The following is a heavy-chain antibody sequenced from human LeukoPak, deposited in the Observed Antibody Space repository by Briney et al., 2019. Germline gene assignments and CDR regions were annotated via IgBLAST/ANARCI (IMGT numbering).Heavy chain of an antibody. Sequence: GGSLRLSCAASGFTFSSYEMNWVRQAPGKGLEYVSTISSNGGSTYYANSVKGRFTISRDNAKNSLYLQMNSLRAEDTAVYYCAELGITMIGGVWGKGTTVTISS. CDR3: AELGITMIGGV. CDR2: ISSNGGST. J-gene: IGHJ6*04. CDR1: GFTFSSYE. V-gene: IGHV3-48*03. D-gene: IGHD3-10*02.